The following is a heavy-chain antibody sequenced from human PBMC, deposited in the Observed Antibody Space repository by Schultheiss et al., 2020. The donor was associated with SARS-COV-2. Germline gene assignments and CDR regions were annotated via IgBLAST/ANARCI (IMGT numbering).Heavy chain of an antibody. CDR2: INHSGST. Sequence: SETLSLTCAVYGGSFSGYYWSWIRQPPGKGLEWIGEINHSGSTNYNPSLKSRVTISVDTSKNQFSLKLSSVTAADTAVYYCARSYSSSWYGNWSDPWGQGTLVTVSS. J-gene: IGHJ5*02. CDR3: ARSYSSSWYGNWSDP. D-gene: IGHD6-13*01. V-gene: IGHV4-34*01. CDR1: GGSFSGYY.